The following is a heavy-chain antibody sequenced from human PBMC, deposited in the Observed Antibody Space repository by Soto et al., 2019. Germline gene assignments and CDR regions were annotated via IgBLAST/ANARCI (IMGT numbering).Heavy chain of an antibody. Sequence: QVQLVESGGGVVQPGRSLRLSCAASGFTFSSYGMHWVRQAPGKGLEWVAVISYDGSNKYYADSVKGRFTISRDNSKNTLYLQMNSLRAEDTAVYYCAKDLKDYGIFDYWGQGTLVTVSS. J-gene: IGHJ4*02. D-gene: IGHD4-17*01. CDR2: ISYDGSNK. CDR1: GFTFSSYG. CDR3: AKDLKDYGIFDY. V-gene: IGHV3-30*18.